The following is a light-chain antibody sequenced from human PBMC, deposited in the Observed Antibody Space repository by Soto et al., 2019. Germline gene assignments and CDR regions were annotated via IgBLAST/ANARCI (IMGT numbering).Light chain of an antibody. Sequence: QSALTQPRSVSGSPGQSVTISCTGTNIGAYNYVSWYQQYPGKAPKLMIHDVTKRPSGVPDRFSGSKSGNTASLTISGLQAEDEADYYCCSFAGLFGGGTKLTVL. CDR2: DVT. CDR3: CSFAGL. CDR1: NIGAYNY. J-gene: IGLJ2*01. V-gene: IGLV2-11*01.